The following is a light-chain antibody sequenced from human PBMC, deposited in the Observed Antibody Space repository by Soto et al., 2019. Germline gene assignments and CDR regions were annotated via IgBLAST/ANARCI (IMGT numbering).Light chain of an antibody. Sequence: DIQMTQSPSSLSASVGDRVTITCRASQGISNYLAWYQQIPGKVPKLLISAASTLQSGVPSRFSGSGSGTDFTVTISSLQPEDVATYSCQQYTNVPAFGGGTKVEIK. V-gene: IGKV1-27*01. CDR1: QGISNY. CDR2: AAS. CDR3: QQYTNVPA. J-gene: IGKJ4*01.